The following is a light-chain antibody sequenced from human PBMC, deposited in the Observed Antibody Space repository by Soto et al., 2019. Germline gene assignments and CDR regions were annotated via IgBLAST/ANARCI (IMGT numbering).Light chain of an antibody. CDR3: QQYNNWPAWT. CDR1: QSVSSN. J-gene: IGKJ1*01. Sequence: EIVMTQSPATLSVSPGDRATLSCRASQSVSSNFACYHQKPRQAPRLLIYAASARATGIPARFSGSGSGAEFTLTISSLQSEDFAVYYCQQYNNWPAWTFGQGTKVEIK. V-gene: IGKV3-15*01. CDR2: AAS.